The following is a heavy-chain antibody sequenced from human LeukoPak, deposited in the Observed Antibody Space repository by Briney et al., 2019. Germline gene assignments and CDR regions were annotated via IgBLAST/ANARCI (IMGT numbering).Heavy chain of an antibody. V-gene: IGHV4-4*02. CDR2: IYHSEST. D-gene: IGHD2-2*01. J-gene: IGHJ4*02. CDR3: AENGGVVVPAAMKGFDY. CDR1: GGSISSSNW. Sequence: ASETLSLTCAVSGGSISSSNWWSWVRQPPGKGLEWIGEIYHSESTNYNPSLKSRVTISVDKSKNQFSLNLNSVTAADTAVYYCAENGGVVVPAAMKGFDYWGQGTLVTVSS.